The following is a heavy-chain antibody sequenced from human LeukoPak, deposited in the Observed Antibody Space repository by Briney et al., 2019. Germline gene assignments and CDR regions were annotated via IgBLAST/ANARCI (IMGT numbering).Heavy chain of an antibody. V-gene: IGHV3-15*01. D-gene: IGHD3-10*01. CDR3: TTVGLSGSYFPLDY. CDR2: ITSKTHGGTA. J-gene: IGHJ4*02. CDR1: GFTFSNAW. Sequence: PGGSLRLSCAASGFTFSNAWMSWVRQAPGKGLEWVGRITSKTHGGTADYTPPVKGRFTILRDESKNTLSLQMNSLKTEDTAVYYCTTVGLSGSYFPLDYWGQGTLVTVSS.